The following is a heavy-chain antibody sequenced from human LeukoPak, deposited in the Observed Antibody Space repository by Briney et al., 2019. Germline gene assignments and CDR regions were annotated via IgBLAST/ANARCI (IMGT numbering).Heavy chain of an antibody. CDR2: ISSSGSTI. V-gene: IGHV3-11*04. D-gene: IGHD3-22*01. J-gene: IGHJ3*02. CDR1: GFTFSDYY. CDR3: ARDHHHRHYDDQARDTFDI. Sequence: KTGGSLRLSCAASGFTFSDYYMSWIRQAPGKGPEWVSYISSSGSTIYYADSVKGRFTISRDNAKNSLYLQMSSLRAEDTAVYYCARDHHHRHYDDQARDTFDIWGQGTMVTVSS.